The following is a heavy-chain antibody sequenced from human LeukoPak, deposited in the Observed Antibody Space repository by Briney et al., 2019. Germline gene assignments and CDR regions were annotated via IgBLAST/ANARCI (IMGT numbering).Heavy chain of an antibody. CDR2: INHSGST. CDR3: ARLVGATGALDY. V-gene: IGHV4-34*01. D-gene: IGHD1-26*01. J-gene: IGHJ4*02. CDR1: GGSFSGYY. Sequence: SETLSLTCAVYGGSFSGYYWSWIRQPPGKGLEWIGEINHSGSTNYNPSLKSRVTISVDTSKNQFSLKLSSVTAADTAVYYCARLVGATGALDYWGQGTLVTVSS.